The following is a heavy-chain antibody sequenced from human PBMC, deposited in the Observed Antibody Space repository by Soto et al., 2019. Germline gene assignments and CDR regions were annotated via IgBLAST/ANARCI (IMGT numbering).Heavy chain of an antibody. Sequence: EVQLLESGGGLGQPGGSLRLALAPFGLTFSSYPMIWVRQPPGTGRGWVAAISGSGGSTYSADSVKGRFTISRDNSKNTLYLQMNSLRAEDTAVYYCAKDSSSWGSYGMDVWGQGTTVTVSS. CDR3: AKDSSSWGSYGMDV. V-gene: IGHV3-23*01. CDR2: ISGSGGST. CDR1: GLTFSSYP. J-gene: IGHJ6*02. D-gene: IGHD6-13*01.